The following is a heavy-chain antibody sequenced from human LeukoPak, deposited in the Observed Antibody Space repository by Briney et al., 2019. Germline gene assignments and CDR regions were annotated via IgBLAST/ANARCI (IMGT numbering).Heavy chain of an antibody. J-gene: IGHJ4*02. Sequence: GGSLRLSCAASGGTSSSYWMHWVRQAPGKGLVWVSRINNDGSRTNYADSVKGRFTISRDNAKNTLYLQMNSLRAEDTAVYYCAKSSYDSSGYYLGYFDYWGQGTLVTVSS. CDR1: GGTSSSYW. CDR2: INNDGSRT. V-gene: IGHV3-74*01. D-gene: IGHD3-22*01. CDR3: AKSSYDSSGYYLGYFDY.